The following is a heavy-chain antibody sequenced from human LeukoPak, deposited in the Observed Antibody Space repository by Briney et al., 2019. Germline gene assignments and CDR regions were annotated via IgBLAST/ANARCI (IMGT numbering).Heavy chain of an antibody. V-gene: IGHV1-18*01. CDR1: GYTFTSYG. CDR3: ARDLYCSSTSCYTPGQYGHYYYGMDV. D-gene: IGHD2-2*02. CDR2: IIAYNGNT. J-gene: IGHJ6*01. Sequence: GASVKVSCKASGYTFTSYGISWVRQDPGQGLEWMGWIIAYNGNTNNAQNLQGRVTMTTDTSTNTAYMELRSLSSDETAVYYCARDLYCSSTSCYTPGQYGHYYYGMDVWGQGTTVTDSS.